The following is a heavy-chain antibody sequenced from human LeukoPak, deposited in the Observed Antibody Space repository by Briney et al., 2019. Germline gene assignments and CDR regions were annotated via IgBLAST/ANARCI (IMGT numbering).Heavy chain of an antibody. D-gene: IGHD1-14*01. V-gene: IGHV3-33*06. Sequence: HPGGSLRLSCAASGFTFSSYGMHWVRQAPGKGLEWVVVIWYDGSNKYYADSVKGRFTISRDNSKNTLYLQMNSLRAEDTAVYYCAKCPNIPSPVPDDALDIWGQGTMVTVSS. J-gene: IGHJ3*02. CDR1: GFTFSSYG. CDR2: IWYDGSNK. CDR3: AKCPNIPSPVPDDALDI.